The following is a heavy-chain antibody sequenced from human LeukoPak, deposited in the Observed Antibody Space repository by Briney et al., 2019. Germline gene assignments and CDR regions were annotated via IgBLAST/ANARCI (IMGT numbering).Heavy chain of an antibody. D-gene: IGHD6-13*01. CDR2: ISSSSSHI. CDR3: ARVEEAAAFNP. V-gene: IGHV3-21*01. CDR1: GFTFSSYS. J-gene: IGHJ5*02. Sequence: GGSLRLSCAASGFTFSSYSMNWVRQAPGEGLEWVSSISSSSSHIYYADSLKGRFTISRDNAKNSLYLQMNSLRAEDTAVYYCARVEEAAAFNPWGQGTLVTVSS.